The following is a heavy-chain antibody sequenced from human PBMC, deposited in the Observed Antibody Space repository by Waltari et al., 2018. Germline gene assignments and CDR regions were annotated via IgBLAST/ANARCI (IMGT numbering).Heavy chain of an antibody. CDR2: IYHSGGT. J-gene: IGHJ5*02. CDR3: ARVYREFNWFDP. V-gene: IGHV4-38-2*01. CDR1: GYSISSGYY. Sequence: QVQLQESGPGLVKPSETLSLTCAVSGYSISSGYYWGWIRQPPGKGLEWIGSIYHSGGTYYHPSLKSRVTISVDTSKNQFSLKLSSVTAADTAVYYCARVYREFNWFDPWGQGTLVTVSS.